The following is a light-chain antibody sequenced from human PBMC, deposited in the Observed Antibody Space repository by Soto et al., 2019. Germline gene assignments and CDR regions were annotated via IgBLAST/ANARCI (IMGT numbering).Light chain of an antibody. CDR2: AAS. CDR1: QSISSY. CDR3: QQADSFPWT. J-gene: IGKJ1*01. Sequence: DRVTITCRASQSISSYLNWYQQKPGKAPKLLIYAASSLQSGVPSRFSGSGYGTDFTLTISSLQPEDSATYYCQQADSFPWTFGQGTKVDIK. V-gene: IGKV1-39*01.